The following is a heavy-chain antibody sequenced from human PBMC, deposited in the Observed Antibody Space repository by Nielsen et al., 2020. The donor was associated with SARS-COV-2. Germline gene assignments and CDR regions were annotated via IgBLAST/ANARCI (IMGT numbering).Heavy chain of an antibody. CDR2: FYHIGNT. CDR3: ARDGHDYGDYVDAFDL. D-gene: IGHD4-17*01. J-gene: IGHJ3*01. V-gene: IGHV4-4*02. Sequence: SETLSLTCAVSGFSISIIYCSRCVRPPPGSVLDWIGEFYHIGNTNYKPSLKSRVIISVDKSKNQFSLKLRSVTAADAAVYYCARDGHDYGDYVDAFDLWGQGTMVTVSS. CDR1: GFSISIIYC.